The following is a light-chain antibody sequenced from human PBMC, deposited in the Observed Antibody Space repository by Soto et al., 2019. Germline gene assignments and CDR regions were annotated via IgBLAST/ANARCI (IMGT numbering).Light chain of an antibody. CDR2: GAS. Sequence: EFVLTQSPATLSVSPGARATLSCRASQSVSSNLAWYQQKPGQAPRLLIYGASTRATGIPARFSGSGSGTDFTLTITRLEPEDFAVYYCQQYGGSPRTFGQGTKVDIK. CDR3: QQYGGSPRT. J-gene: IGKJ1*01. V-gene: IGKV3-20*01. CDR1: QSVSSN.